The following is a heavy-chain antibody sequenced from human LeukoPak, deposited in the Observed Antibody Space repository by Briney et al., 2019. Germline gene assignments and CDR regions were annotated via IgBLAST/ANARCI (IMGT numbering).Heavy chain of an antibody. CDR3: ARASLTIFGVVPRKGFDY. Sequence: SETLSLTCTVSGGSISSSSYYWGWIRQPPGKGLEWIGSIYYSGSTYYNPSLKSRVTISVDTSKNQFSLKLSSVTAADTAVYYCARASLTIFGVVPRKGFDYWGQGTLVTVSS. D-gene: IGHD3-3*01. CDR2: IYYSGST. V-gene: IGHV4-39*01. J-gene: IGHJ4*02. CDR1: GGSISSSSYY.